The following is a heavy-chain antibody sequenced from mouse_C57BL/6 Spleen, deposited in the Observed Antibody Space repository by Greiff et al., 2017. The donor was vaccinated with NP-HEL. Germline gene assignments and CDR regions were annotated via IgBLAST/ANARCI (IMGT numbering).Heavy chain of an antibody. CDR3: ASPYYGNYVGY. Sequence: EVQLVESGGGLVKPGGSLKLSCAASGFTFSSYAMSWVRQTPEKRLEWVATISDGGSYTYYPDNVKGRFTISRDNAKNNLYLQMSHLKSEDTAMYYCASPYYGNYVGYWGQGTTLTVSS. CDR2: ISDGGSYT. CDR1: GFTFSSYA. J-gene: IGHJ2*01. D-gene: IGHD2-10*01. V-gene: IGHV5-4*01.